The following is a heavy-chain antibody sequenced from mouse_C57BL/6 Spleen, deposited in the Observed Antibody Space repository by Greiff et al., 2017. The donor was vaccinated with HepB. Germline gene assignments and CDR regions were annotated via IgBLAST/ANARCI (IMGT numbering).Heavy chain of an antibody. V-gene: IGHV3-2*02. Sequence: DVKLQESGPGLVKPSQSLSLTCTVTGYSITSGYGWNWIRQFPGNKLEWMGYISYSGSTNYNPSLKSRISITRDPSKNQFFLQLNSLTTEDTATYYCAHTTPLISWGQGTTLTVSS. CDR1: GYSITSGYG. CDR3: AHTTPLIS. D-gene: IGHD2-12*01. CDR2: ISYSGST. J-gene: IGHJ2*01.